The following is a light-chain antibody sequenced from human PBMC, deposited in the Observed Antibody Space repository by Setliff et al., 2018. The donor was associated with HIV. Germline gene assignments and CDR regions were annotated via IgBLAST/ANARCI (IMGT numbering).Light chain of an antibody. V-gene: IGLV1-44*01. CDR1: SSNVGDNA. J-gene: IGLJ1*01. CDR3: AAWDDSLHGYV. CDR2: STY. Sequence: QSALTQPPSASGAPGQRVTISCSGSSSNVGDNAVSWYQQFPGTAPKLLIYSTYQRPSGVPDRFSGSKSGTSASLAISGLHSEDEADYYCAAWDDSLHGYVFGSGTNVTV.